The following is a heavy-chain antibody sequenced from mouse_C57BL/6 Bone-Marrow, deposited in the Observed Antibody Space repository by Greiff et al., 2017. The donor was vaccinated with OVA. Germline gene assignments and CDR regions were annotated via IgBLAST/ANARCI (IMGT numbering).Heavy chain of an antibody. V-gene: IGHV7-1*01. D-gene: IGHD2-2*01. CDR2: SRNKANDYTT. J-gene: IGHJ1*03. CDR1: GFTFSDFY. CDR3: ARDEGYGYWYFDV. Sequence: EVHLVESGGGLVQSGRSLRLSCATSGFTFSDFYMEWVRQAPGKGLEWIAASRNKANDYTTEYSASVKGRFIVSRDTSQSILYLQMNALRAEDTAIYYCARDEGYGYWYFDVWGTGTTVTVSS.